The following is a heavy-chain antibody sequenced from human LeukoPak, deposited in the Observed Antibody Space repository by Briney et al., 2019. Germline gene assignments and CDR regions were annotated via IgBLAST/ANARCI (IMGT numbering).Heavy chain of an antibody. J-gene: IGHJ6*03. D-gene: IGHD3-3*01. CDR1: GYTFTSYY. Sequence: ASVKISCKASGYTFTSYYIHWVRQAPGQGLEWTGILNPSGGSTSYAQKFQGRVTMTRDTSTSTVYMELSSLRSDDAAVYYCTRATIFGVVVHYYYMDVWGKGTTVTVSS. CDR2: LNPSGGST. CDR3: TRATIFGVVVHYYYMDV. V-gene: IGHV1-46*03.